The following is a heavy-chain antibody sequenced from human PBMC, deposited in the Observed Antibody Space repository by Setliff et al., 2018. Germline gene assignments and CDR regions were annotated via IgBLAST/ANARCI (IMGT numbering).Heavy chain of an antibody. V-gene: IGHV3-7*03. J-gene: IGHJ4*02. CDR1: GFTFSSRW. CDR3: ARYRNYFDSSGQTQYYFDY. CDR2: LKYDGSES. D-gene: IGHD3-22*01. Sequence: HPGGSLRLSCAASGFTFSSRWMGWVRQAPGKGLEWVANLKYDGSESFYVDSVKGRFTISRDNAKNSLYLQMNSLRVEDTAVYYCARYRNYFDSSGQTQYYFDYWGQGTLVTVSS.